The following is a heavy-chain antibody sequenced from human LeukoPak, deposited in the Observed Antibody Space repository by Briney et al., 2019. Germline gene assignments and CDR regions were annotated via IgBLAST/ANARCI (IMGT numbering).Heavy chain of an antibody. CDR1: GYSITSYW. D-gene: IGHD3-10*01. Sequence: GESLKISCKGSGYSITSYWIGGVRQMPGKGLEWMGIIYPGDSDTRYSPSFQGQVTISADKSISTAYLQWSSLKASDTAMYYCARRGYYGSGTGIYYFDYWGQGTLVTVSS. CDR3: ARRGYYGSGTGIYYFDY. CDR2: IYPGDSDT. V-gene: IGHV5-51*01. J-gene: IGHJ4*02.